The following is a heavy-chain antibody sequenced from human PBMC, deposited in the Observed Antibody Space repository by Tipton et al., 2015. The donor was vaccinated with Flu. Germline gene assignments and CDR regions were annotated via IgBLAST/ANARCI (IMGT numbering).Heavy chain of an antibody. V-gene: IGHV4-61*02. J-gene: IGHJ4*02. D-gene: IGHD5-12*01. CDR2: VYPSGST. CDR3: ARGATRRPFSGYDYTGY. Sequence: TLSLTCTVSGGSISSGSYYWTWIRQPAGKGLEWIGRVYPSGSTNYNPSLKSRVTISVDTSKNQFSLTLTSVTAADTAVYYCARGATRRPFSGYDYTGYWGQGTLVTVSS. CDR1: GGSISSGSYY.